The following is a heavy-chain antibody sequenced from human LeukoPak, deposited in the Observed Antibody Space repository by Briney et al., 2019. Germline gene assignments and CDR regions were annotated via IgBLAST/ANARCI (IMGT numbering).Heavy chain of an antibody. Sequence: GGSLRLSCTASGFTFGDYAMSWFRQAPGKGLEWVGFIRSKAYGGTTEYAASVKGRFTISRDDSKSIAYLQMNSLKTEDTAVYYCARLTGSKADGMDVWGQGTTVTVSS. V-gene: IGHV3-49*03. J-gene: IGHJ6*02. CDR1: GFTFGDYA. D-gene: IGHD1-14*01. CDR3: ARLTGSKADGMDV. CDR2: IRSKAYGGTT.